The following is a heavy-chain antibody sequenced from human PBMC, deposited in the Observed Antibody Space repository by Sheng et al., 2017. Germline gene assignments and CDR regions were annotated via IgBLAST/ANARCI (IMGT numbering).Heavy chain of an antibody. CDR3: AAGWYRTFDY. CDR2: ISSSGSTI. J-gene: IGHJ4*02. D-gene: IGHD6-19*01. CDR1: GFTFSSYE. Sequence: EVQLVESGGGLVQPGGSLRLSCAASGFTFSSYEMNWVRQAPGKGLEWVSYISSSGSTIYYADSVKGRFTISRDNAKNSLYLQMNSLRAEDTAVYYCAAGWYRTFDYWGQGTLVTVSS. V-gene: IGHV3-48*03.